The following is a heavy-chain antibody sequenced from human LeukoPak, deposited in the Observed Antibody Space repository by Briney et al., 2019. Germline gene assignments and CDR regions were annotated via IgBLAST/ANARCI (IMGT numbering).Heavy chain of an antibody. Sequence: PGGSLRLSCAASGFTFSSYGMHWVRQAPGKGLEWVAVIWYDGSNKYYADSVKGRFTISRDNSKNTLYLQMNSLRAEDTAVYYCARDEITMVRGVINYGMDVWGQGTTVTVS. D-gene: IGHD3-10*01. J-gene: IGHJ6*02. CDR2: IWYDGSNK. CDR3: ARDEITMVRGVINYGMDV. V-gene: IGHV3-33*01. CDR1: GFTFSSYG.